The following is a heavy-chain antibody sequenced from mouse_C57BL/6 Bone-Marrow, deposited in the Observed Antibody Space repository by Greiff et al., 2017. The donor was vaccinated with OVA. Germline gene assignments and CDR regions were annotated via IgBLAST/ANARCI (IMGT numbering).Heavy chain of an antibody. CDR1: GFTFSDYG. J-gene: IGHJ4*01. CDR3: ARGVKNAMDY. V-gene: IGHV5-17*01. CDR2: ISSGSSTI. D-gene: IGHD2-2*01. Sequence: EVQGVESGGGLVKPGGSLKLSCAASGFTFSDYGMHWVRQAPEKGLEWVAYISSGSSTIYYADTVKGRFTISRDNAKNTLFLQMTSLRSEDTAMYYCARGVKNAMDYWGQGTSVTVSA.